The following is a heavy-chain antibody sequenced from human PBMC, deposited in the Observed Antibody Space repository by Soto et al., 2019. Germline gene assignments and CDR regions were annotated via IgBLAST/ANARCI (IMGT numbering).Heavy chain of an antibody. CDR1: GFTFNNAW. CDR3: TTVDAVVLN. V-gene: IGHV3-15*01. Sequence: EAQLVESGGGLVKPGGSLRLSCAASGFTFNNAWMSWVRQAPGGGLEWVGRIKRNIDGGTTDYAAPVKGRFAISRDDSNSILYLQMNSLKSEDTAVYYCTTVDAVVLNWGQGILVTVSS. D-gene: IGHD6-19*01. CDR2: IKRNIDGGTT. J-gene: IGHJ4*02.